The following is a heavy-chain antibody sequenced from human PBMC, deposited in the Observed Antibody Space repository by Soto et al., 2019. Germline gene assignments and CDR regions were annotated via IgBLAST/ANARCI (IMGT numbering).Heavy chain of an antibody. V-gene: IGHV1-18*04. CDR1: GYTFTIYY. Sequence: GASVKVSCKASGYTFTIYYMHWVRQAPGQGLEWMGWISAYNGNTNYAQKLQGRVTMTTDTSTSTAYMELRSLRSDDTAVYYCAREGGLVVAATLISDAFDIWGQGTMVTVSS. D-gene: IGHD2-15*01. J-gene: IGHJ3*02. CDR3: AREGGLVVAATLISDAFDI. CDR2: ISAYNGNT.